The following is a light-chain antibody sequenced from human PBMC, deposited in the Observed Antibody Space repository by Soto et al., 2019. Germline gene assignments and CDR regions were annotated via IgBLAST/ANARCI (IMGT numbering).Light chain of an antibody. Sequence: IVLTQSPGSLSLSPGERATLSCRASQSVDRSFFAWYQQKPGQAPRLLIYGASNRATGIPDRFSGSGSGTDFTLTISRLEPEDFEVYYFQQYVSSVTFGQGTKVEIK. CDR1: QSVDRSF. V-gene: IGKV3-20*01. CDR3: QQYVSSVT. CDR2: GAS. J-gene: IGKJ1*01.